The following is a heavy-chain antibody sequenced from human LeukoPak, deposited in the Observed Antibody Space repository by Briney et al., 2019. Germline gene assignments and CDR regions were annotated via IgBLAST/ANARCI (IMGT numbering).Heavy chain of an antibody. CDR3: VRGDSRDY. D-gene: IGHD6-13*01. V-gene: IGHV3-21*01. CDR2: IPDSGTYS. Sequence: GRSLRLSCAASGFTFSTYTMNWVRQAPGKGLEWVSSIPDSGTYSHHADSVKGRFTISRDNAKNSLYLDMNSLRAEDTAVYYCVRGDSRDYWGQGTLVTVSS. J-gene: IGHJ4*02. CDR1: GFTFSTYT.